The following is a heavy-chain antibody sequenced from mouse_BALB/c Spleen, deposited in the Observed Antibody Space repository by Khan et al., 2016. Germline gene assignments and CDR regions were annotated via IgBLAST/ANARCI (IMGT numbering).Heavy chain of an antibody. CDR1: GYTFTDHA. V-gene: IGHV1S53*02. D-gene: IGHD2-3*01. CDR2: ISPGNGDI. CDR3: KGPDGSLAY. J-gene: IGHJ2*01. Sequence: QVQLQQPDAELVKPGASVKISCKASGYTFTDHAIHWVKQKPEQGLEWIGYISPGNGDIKYNEKLKGKAILTADISSSTAYMQLNSLTSEDSAVYFCKGPDGSLAYWGQGTTVTVSS.